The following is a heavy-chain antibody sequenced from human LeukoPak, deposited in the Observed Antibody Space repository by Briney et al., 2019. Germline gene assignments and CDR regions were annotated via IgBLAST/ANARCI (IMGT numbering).Heavy chain of an antibody. CDR3: ARHEMATIYPHWFGP. D-gene: IGHD5-24*01. Sequence: PSETLSLTCTVSGGSISSSSYYWGWIRQPPGKGLEWIESIYYSGSTYYNPSLKSRVTISVDTSKNQFSLKLSSVTAADTAVYYCARHEMATIYPHWFGPWGQGTLVTVSS. J-gene: IGHJ5*02. CDR1: GGSISSSSYY. CDR2: IYYSGST. V-gene: IGHV4-39*01.